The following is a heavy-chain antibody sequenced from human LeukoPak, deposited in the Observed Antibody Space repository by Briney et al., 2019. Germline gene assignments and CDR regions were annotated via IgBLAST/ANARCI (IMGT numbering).Heavy chain of an antibody. Sequence: GGSLRLSCAASGFTFSSYAMSWVRQAPGKGLEWVSAISGSGGSTYYADSVKGRFTISSDNSKNTLYLQMNSLRAQDTAVYYCAKYRITMIVVVIRDYFDHWGQGNLVTISS. CDR1: GFTFSSYA. CDR3: AKYRITMIVVVIRDYFDH. V-gene: IGHV3-23*01. D-gene: IGHD3-22*01. J-gene: IGHJ4*02. CDR2: ISGSGGST.